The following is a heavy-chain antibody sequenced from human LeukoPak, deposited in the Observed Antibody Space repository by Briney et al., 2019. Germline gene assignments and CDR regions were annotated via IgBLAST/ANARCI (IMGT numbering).Heavy chain of an antibody. V-gene: IGHV1-3*01. J-gene: IGHJ6*04. Sequence: ASVKVSCKASGYTFTSYAMHWVRQAPGQRLEWMGWINAGNGNTKYSQKFQGRVTITRDTSASTAYMELSSLRSEDTAVYYCARDKSYYYGMDVWGKGTTVTVSS. CDR1: GYTFTSYA. CDR2: INAGNGNT. CDR3: ARDKSYYYGMDV.